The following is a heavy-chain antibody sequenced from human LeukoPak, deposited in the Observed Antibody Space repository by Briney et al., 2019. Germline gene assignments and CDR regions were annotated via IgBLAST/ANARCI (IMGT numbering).Heavy chain of an antibody. Sequence: SETLSLTCTVSGGSISPLYWSWIRQPPGEGLEFIGYIYYTGSTNFNPSLKSRVALSVDTSKNQISLKLNSVTAADTAVYYCARGGVAAKYYFDFWGQGTLVTVSS. CDR3: ARGGVAAKYYFDF. D-gene: IGHD3-10*01. V-gene: IGHV4-59*11. J-gene: IGHJ4*02. CDR2: IYYTGST. CDR1: GGSISPLY.